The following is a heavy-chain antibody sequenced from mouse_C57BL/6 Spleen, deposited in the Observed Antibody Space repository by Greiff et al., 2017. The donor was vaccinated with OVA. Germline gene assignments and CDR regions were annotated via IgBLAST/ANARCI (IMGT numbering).Heavy chain of an antibody. CDR2: IHPNSGST. V-gene: IGHV1-64*01. Sequence: QVHVKQPGAELVKPGASVKLSCKASGYTFTSYWMHWVKQRPGQGLEWIGMIHPNSGSTNYNEKFKSKATLTVDKSSSTAYMQLSSLTSEDSAVYYCASDPVVARSYYARDYWGQGTSVTVSS. D-gene: IGHD1-1*01. CDR3: ASDPVVARSYYARDY. J-gene: IGHJ4*01. CDR1: GYTFTSYW.